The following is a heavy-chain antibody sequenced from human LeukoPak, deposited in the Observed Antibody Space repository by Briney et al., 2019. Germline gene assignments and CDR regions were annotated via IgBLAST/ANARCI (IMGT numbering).Heavy chain of an antibody. CDR2: ISWNSGSI. CDR1: GFTFDDYA. Sequence: PGRSLRLSCAASGFTFDDYAMHWVRQAPGKGLEWVSGISWNSGSIGYVDSVKGRFTISRDNAKNSLYLQMNSLRAEDTALYYCAKGYNWNYEASYFDYWGQGTLVTVSS. V-gene: IGHV3-9*01. J-gene: IGHJ4*02. D-gene: IGHD1-7*01. CDR3: AKGYNWNYEASYFDY.